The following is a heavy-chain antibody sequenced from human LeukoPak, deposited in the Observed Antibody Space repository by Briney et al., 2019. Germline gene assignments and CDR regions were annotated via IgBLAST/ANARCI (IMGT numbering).Heavy chain of an antibody. J-gene: IGHJ3*02. CDR2: IYHSGST. CDR3: ARVGYYDSSGTTHDAFDI. CDR1: GYFISSGYY. D-gene: IGHD3-22*01. V-gene: IGHV4-38-2*02. Sequence: PSETLSLTCTVSGYFISSGYYWGWIRQPPGKGLEWIGSIYHSGSTYYNPSLKSRVTISVDTSKNQFSLKLSSVTAADTAVYYCARVGYYDSSGTTHDAFDIWGQGTMVTVSS.